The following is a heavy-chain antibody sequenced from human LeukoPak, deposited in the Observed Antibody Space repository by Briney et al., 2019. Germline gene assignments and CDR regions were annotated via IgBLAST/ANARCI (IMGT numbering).Heavy chain of an antibody. CDR1: GASISSYF. J-gene: IGHJ3*02. Sequence: SETLSLTCTVSGASISSYFWTWIRQPPGKGLEGIGYIYYSGSTSYNPSLKSRVTISVDTSKNQFSLKLSSVTAADTAVYYCATWVISGNAFDIWGQGTMVTVSS. D-gene: IGHD3-22*01. CDR2: IYYSGST. V-gene: IGHV4-59*01. CDR3: ATWVISGNAFDI.